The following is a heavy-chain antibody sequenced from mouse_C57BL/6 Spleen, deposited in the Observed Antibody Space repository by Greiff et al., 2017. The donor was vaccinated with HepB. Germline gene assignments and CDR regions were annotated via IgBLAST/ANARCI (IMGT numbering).Heavy chain of an antibody. D-gene: IGHD1-1*01. V-gene: IGHV1-15*01. J-gene: IGHJ2*01. CDR1: GYTFTDYE. Sequence: VQLQQSGAELVRPGASVTLSCKASGYTFTDYEMHWVKQTPVHGLEWIGAIDPETGGTAYNQKFKGKAILTADKSSSTAYMELRSLTSEDSAVYYCTTTVVATNYFDYWGQGTTLTVSS. CDR2: IDPETGGT. CDR3: TTTVVATNYFDY.